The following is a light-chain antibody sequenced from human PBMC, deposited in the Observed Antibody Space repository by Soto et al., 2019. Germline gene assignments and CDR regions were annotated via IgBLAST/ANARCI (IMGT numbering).Light chain of an antibody. V-gene: IGKV3-20*01. J-gene: IGKJ1*01. CDR2: GAS. CDR3: QQHVGVPRT. CDR1: QTVHNNN. Sequence: DIVLTQSPGTLSLSPGERAILSCRASQTVHNNNLAWYQQKPGQAPRLLIYGASTRATGIPDRFSGSGSGTDFTLTISRLEPEDFAVYFCQQHVGVPRTFGQGTKVEIK.